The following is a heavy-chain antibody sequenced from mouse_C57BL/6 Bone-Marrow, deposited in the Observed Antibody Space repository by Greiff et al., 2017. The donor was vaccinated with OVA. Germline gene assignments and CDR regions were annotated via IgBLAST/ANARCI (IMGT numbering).Heavy chain of an antibody. CDR2: IYPGNSDT. D-gene: IGHD6-1*01. CDR1: GYTFTSYW. CDR3: TRGATTGTN. V-gene: IGHV1-5*01. Sequence: EVQLQQSGTVLARPGASVKMSCKTSGYTFTSYWMHWVKQRPGQGLEWIGAIYPGNSDTSYNQKFTGQAKLTAVTSASSAYMKLSSLTNEDSAVYYCTRGATTGTNWGQGTLVTVSA. J-gene: IGHJ3*01.